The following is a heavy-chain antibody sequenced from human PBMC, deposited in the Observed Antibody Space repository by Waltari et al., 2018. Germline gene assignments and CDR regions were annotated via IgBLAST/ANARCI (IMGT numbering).Heavy chain of an antibody. CDR3: AKGISGSHAFDI. Sequence: EVQLVESGGGLVQTGGSLRLSCAASGFTFSSYAMSWVRQAPGKGLEWVSAISGSGGSTYYADSVKGRFTISRDNSKNKLYLQMNSLRAEDTALYYCAKGISGSHAFDIWGQGTMVTVSS. D-gene: IGHD1-26*01. J-gene: IGHJ3*02. CDR2: ISGSGGST. CDR1: GFTFSSYA. V-gene: IGHV3-23*04.